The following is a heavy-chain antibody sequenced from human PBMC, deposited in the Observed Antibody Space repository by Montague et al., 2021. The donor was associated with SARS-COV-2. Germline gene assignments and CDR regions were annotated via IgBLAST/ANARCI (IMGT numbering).Heavy chain of an antibody. CDR1: GFIFSSYE. Sequence: SLRLSCAASGFIFSSYEMNSVRQAPGNGLEWISYISSSGGGSTKHYTDPVKGRFTISRDNAKNSLYLQMNSLRVEDTAIYYCARDRDWDDWCGMDVWGQGTTVTVSS. CDR2: ISSSGGGSTK. CDR3: ARDRDWDDWCGMDV. D-gene: IGHD2-21*01. V-gene: IGHV3-48*03. J-gene: IGHJ6*02.